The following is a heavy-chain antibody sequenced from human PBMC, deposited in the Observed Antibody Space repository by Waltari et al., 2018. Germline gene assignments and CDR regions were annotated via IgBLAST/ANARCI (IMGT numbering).Heavy chain of an antibody. D-gene: IGHD6-19*01. CDR1: GGSISSSSYY. CDR3: ASDIAVAGPIDY. J-gene: IGHJ4*02. CDR2: IYYSGST. V-gene: IGHV4-39*01. Sequence: QLQLQESGPGLVKPSETLSLTCTVSGGSISSSSYYWGWLRQPPGKGLEWIGGIYYSGSTYYNPSLKSGVTISVDTSKNQFSLKLSSVTAADTAVYYCASDIAVAGPIDYWGQGTLVTVSS.